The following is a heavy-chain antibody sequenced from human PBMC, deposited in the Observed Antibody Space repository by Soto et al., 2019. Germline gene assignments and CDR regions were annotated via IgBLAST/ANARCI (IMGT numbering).Heavy chain of an antibody. V-gene: IGHV4-61*01. Sequence: SETLSLTCTVSGGSVSSGSYYWSWIRQPPGKGLEWIGYIYYSGSTNYNPSLKSRVTISVDTSKNQFSLKLSSVTAADTAVYYCARTKWIQLWSFDYWGQGTLVTVSS. CDR1: GGSVSSGSYY. D-gene: IGHD5-18*01. CDR3: ARTKWIQLWSFDY. CDR2: IYYSGST. J-gene: IGHJ4*02.